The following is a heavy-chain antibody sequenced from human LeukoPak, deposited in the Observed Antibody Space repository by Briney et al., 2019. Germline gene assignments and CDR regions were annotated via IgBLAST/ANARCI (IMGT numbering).Heavy chain of an antibody. D-gene: IGHD6-13*01. J-gene: IGHJ4*02. CDR2: IYHSGST. Sequence: PSETLSLTCTVSGGSISSGGYYWSWIRQPPGKGLEWIGYIYHSGSTYYNPSLKSRVTISVDRSKNQFSLKLSSVTAADTAVYYCARSSSWYLVFDYWGQGTLVTVSS. CDR1: GGSISSGGYY. V-gene: IGHV4-30-2*01. CDR3: ARSSSWYLVFDY.